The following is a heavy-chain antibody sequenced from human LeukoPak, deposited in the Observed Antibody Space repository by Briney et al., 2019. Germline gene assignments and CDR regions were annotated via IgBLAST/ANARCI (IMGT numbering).Heavy chain of an antibody. V-gene: IGHV3-23*01. CDR2: ISGSGGST. D-gene: IGHD3-22*01. CDR1: GFTFSSYA. Sequence: GGSLRLSCAASGFTFSSYAMSWVRQAPGKGLEWVSAISGSGGSTYYADSVKGRFTISRDNSKNTLYLQMNSLRAEDTAVYYCAKDPPFIVVVTPPGVDYWGQGTLVTVSS. CDR3: AKDPPFIVVVTPPGVDY. J-gene: IGHJ4*02.